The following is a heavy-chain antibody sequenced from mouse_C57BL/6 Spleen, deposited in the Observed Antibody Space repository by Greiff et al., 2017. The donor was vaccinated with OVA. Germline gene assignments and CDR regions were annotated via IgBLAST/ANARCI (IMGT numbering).Heavy chain of an antibody. Sequence: VKLQESGAELVRPGASVTLSCKASGYTFTDYEMHWVKQTPVHGLEWIGAIDPETGGTAYNQKFKGKAILTADKSSSTAYMELRSLTSEDSAVYYCTGWLLWGQGTLVTVSA. CDR1: GYTFTDYE. V-gene: IGHV1-15*01. J-gene: IGHJ3*01. D-gene: IGHD2-3*01. CDR3: TGWLL. CDR2: IDPETGGT.